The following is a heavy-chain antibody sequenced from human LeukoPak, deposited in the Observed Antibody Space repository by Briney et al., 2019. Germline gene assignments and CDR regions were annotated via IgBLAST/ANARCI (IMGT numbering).Heavy chain of an antibody. J-gene: IGHJ6*02. D-gene: IGHD2-15*01. CDR3: ARAGYCSGGSCYSDYYYGMDV. CDR2: IYTSGST. V-gene: IGHV4-4*07. Sequence: PSETLSLTCTVSGGSISSYYWSWIRQPAGKGLEWIGRIYTSGSTNYNPSLKSRVTMSVDTSKNQFFLKLSSVTAADTAVYYCARAGYCSGGSCYSDYYYGMDVWGQGTTVTVSS. CDR1: GGSISSYY.